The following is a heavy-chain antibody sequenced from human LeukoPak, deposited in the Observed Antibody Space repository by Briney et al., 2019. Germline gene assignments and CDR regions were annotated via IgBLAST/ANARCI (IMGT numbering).Heavy chain of an antibody. CDR1: GYTFISYY. V-gene: IGHV1-46*01. Sequence: GASVKVSCKASGYTFISYYIHWVRQAPGEGLEWMGIINPSGGSTSYAQKFQGRVTMTRDMSTSTVYVELSSLRSEDTAVYYCARARRYYFDITGYSEYFQHWGQGTLVTVSS. CDR3: ARARRYYFDITGYSEYFQH. D-gene: IGHD3-22*01. CDR2: INPSGGST. J-gene: IGHJ1*01.